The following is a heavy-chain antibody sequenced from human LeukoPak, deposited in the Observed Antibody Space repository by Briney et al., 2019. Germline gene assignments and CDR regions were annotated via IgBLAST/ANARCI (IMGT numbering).Heavy chain of an antibody. CDR1: GYTLTELS. J-gene: IGHJ4*02. CDR3: ATRHDYGDYDLDY. V-gene: IGHV1-24*01. CDR2: FDPEDGET. Sequence: ASVKVSCKVSGYTLTELSMHWVRQAPGKGLEWMGGFDPEDGETIYAQKFQGRVTMTEDTSTDTAYMGLSSLRSEDTAVYYCATRHDYGDYDLDYWGQGTLVTVSS. D-gene: IGHD4-17*01.